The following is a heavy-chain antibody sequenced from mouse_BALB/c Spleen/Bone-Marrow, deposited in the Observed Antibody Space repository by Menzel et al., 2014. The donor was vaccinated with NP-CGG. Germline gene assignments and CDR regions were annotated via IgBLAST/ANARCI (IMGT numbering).Heavy chain of an antibody. J-gene: IGHJ2*01. Sequence: EVKLVESGGGLVQPGGSLGLSCATSGFTFTDYYMNWVRQPPGKALEWLGFIRNKANGYTTEYSASVKGRFTISRDNSQNILYLQVNTLRAEDSATYYCARDKGRVFFDYWGQGTTLTVSS. CDR1: GFTFTDYY. V-gene: IGHV7-3*02. CDR3: ARDKGRVFFDY. CDR2: IRNKANGYTT.